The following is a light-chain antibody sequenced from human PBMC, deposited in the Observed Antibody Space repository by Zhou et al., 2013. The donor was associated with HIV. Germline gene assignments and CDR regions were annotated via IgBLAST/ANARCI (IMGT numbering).Light chain of an antibody. CDR2: DAS. Sequence: DIQMTQSPSSLSASVGDRVTITCQASQDIDNYLNWYQQKPGKAPKLLIYDASNLETGVPSRFSGSGSGTGFTFTISDLQAEDIATYYCQQYHTLPPAFGPGTKVDVK. CDR1: QDIDNY. V-gene: IGKV1-33*01. J-gene: IGKJ3*01. CDR3: QQYHTLPPA.